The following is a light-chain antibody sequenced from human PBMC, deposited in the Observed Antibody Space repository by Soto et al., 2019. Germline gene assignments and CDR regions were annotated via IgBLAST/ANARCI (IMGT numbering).Light chain of an antibody. CDR1: SSDVGGYNY. J-gene: IGLJ1*01. CDR3: SSYAGSNNLGV. Sequence: QSALTQPPSASGSPGQSVTISCTGTSSDVGGYNYVSWYLQHPGKAPKLIIYEVSKRPSGVPDRFSGSKSGNTASLTVSGLQAEDEADYYCSSYAGSNNLGVFGTGTKLTVL. V-gene: IGLV2-8*01. CDR2: EVS.